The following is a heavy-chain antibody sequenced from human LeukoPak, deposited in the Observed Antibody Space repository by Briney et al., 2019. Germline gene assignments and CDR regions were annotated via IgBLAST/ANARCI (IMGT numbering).Heavy chain of an antibody. CDR1: GGTFSSYA. CDR3: ARVGVPSYSSSSDYYYYYYYMDV. Sequence: GASVTVSCKASGGTFSSYAISWVRQAPGQGLEWMGGIIPIFGTANYAQKFQGRVTITADEFTSTAYMELSSLRSEDTAVYYCARVGVPSYSSSSDYYYYYYYMDVWGKGTTVTVSS. D-gene: IGHD6-6*01. CDR2: IIPIFGTA. J-gene: IGHJ6*03. V-gene: IGHV1-69*13.